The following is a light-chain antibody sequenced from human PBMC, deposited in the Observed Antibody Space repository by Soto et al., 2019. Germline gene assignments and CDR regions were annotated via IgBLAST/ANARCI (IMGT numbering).Light chain of an antibody. J-gene: IGKJ2*01. CDR3: LQHETYPRA. V-gene: IGKV1-17*02. CDR2: DVS. CDR1: QGITHY. Sequence: IQMTQSPSSLSASVGDRVTITCRASQGITHYLGWYQQKPGKAPKRLIFDVSTLQSGVPSRFSGSGSGIEFTLTISNLQPEDFATYYCLQHETYPRAFGQGTKLEL.